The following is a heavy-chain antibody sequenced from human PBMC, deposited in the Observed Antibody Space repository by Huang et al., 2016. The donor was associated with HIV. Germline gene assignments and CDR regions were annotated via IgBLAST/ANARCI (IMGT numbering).Heavy chain of an antibody. J-gene: IGHJ4*02. CDR2: ISYDGRSQ. Sequence: QVHPVESGGGVVQPGGSLRLSCAASGFKLSGFGMHWVRQAPGKGLEWVAGISYDGRSQFYTDSVKGRFTISRDNSDNTLSLQMKGLRPDDTAVYYCAKESRWFSDFDHWGQGVLVSVSS. CDR3: AKESRWFSDFDH. V-gene: IGHV3-30*18. D-gene: IGHD2-15*01. CDR1: GFKLSGFG.